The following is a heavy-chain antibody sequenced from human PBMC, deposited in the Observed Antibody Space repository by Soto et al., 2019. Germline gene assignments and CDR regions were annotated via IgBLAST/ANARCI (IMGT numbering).Heavy chain of an antibody. V-gene: IGHV4-4*07. CDR2: IFSSGST. J-gene: IGHJ5*02. CDR3: ARDQGVVVTADNWFDP. Sequence: SETLSLTCTVSGGSITDYSWVWIRQPAGKGLEWIGRIFSSGSTNYNPSLKGRITMSLDTSKNQFSLKLNSATATDAAVYFCARDQGVVVTADNWFDPWGQGILVTVSS. CDR1: GGSITDYS. D-gene: IGHD2-21*02.